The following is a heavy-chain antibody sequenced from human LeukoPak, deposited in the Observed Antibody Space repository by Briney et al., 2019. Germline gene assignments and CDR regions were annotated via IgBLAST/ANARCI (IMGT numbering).Heavy chain of an antibody. V-gene: IGHV3-48*01. CDR2: ISSSSTI. Sequence: GGSLRLSCAASGFTFSSYSMNWVRQAPGKGLEWVSYISSSSTIYYADSVKGRFTISRDNAKNSLYLQMNSLRAEDTAVYYCARGRDGYNLVDAFDIWGQGIMVTVSS. CDR3: ARGRDGYNLVDAFDI. CDR1: GFTFSSYS. D-gene: IGHD5-24*01. J-gene: IGHJ3*02.